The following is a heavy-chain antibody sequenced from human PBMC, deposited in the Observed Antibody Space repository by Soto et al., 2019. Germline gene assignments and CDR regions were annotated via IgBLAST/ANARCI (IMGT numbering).Heavy chain of an antibody. J-gene: IGHJ5*02. CDR3: ARTHYDSSGPGNWFDP. Sequence: PGESLKISCKGSGYSFTSYWIGWVRQMPGKGLEWMGIIYPGDSDTRYSPSFQGQVTISADKSISTAYLQWSSLKASDTAMYYCARTHYDSSGPGNWFDPWGQGTLVTVS. V-gene: IGHV5-51*01. D-gene: IGHD3-22*01. CDR2: IYPGDSDT. CDR1: GYSFTSYW.